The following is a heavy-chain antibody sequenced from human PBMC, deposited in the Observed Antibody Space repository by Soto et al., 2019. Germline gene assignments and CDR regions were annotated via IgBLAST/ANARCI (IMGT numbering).Heavy chain of an antibody. V-gene: IGHV3-30-3*01. CDR1: GFTFSSYA. J-gene: IGHJ4*02. D-gene: IGHD3-3*01. CDR2: ISYDGSNK. CDR3: ARNLYVFWSGYCGGWGGGADSADY. Sequence: QVQLVESGGGVVQPGRSLRLSCAASGFTFSSYAMHWVRQAPGKGLEWVAVISYDGSNKYYADSVKGRFTISRDNSKKQLYQKMNSRRGGETVLYYGARNLYVFWSGYCGGWGGGADSADYWGQGTLVTVSS.